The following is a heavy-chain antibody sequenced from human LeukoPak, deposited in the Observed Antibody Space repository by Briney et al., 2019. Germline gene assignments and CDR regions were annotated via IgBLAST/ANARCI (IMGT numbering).Heavy chain of an antibody. Sequence: PSETLSLTCTVSGGSISGDHWSWIRQPPGKTLEWIGYVYYSGSTNYNPSLKSRVTISVDTSKNQFSLKLSSVTAADTAVYYCARTSSSGYFINWFDPWGQGTLVTVSS. V-gene: IGHV4-59*01. CDR1: GGSISGDH. CDR3: ARTSSSGYFINWFDP. J-gene: IGHJ5*02. CDR2: VYYSGST. D-gene: IGHD3-22*01.